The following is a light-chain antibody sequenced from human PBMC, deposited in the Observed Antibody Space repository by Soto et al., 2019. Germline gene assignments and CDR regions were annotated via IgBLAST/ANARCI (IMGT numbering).Light chain of an antibody. Sequence: QSVLTQPPSASGTPGQRVTISCSGSSSNIGSNYVYWYQQLPGTAPKRLIYRNNQRTSGVPDRFSGSKSGTSASLAISGLRSEDEADYYCAAWDDSLSVVVFGGGTKVTVL. J-gene: IGLJ2*01. CDR3: AAWDDSLSVVV. CDR1: SSNIGSNY. V-gene: IGLV1-47*01. CDR2: RNN.